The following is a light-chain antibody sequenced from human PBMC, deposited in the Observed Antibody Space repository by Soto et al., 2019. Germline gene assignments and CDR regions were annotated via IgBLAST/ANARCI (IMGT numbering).Light chain of an antibody. Sequence: ENVLTQSPDILSLSPGERVTLSCRASQSISNNYLAWYQQKPGQAPRVLIYGASSRATGIPDRFSGSGSGTDFTLTISKLQPEDFALYYCQQYGRSLPTFGRGTKLEIK. CDR2: GAS. CDR3: QQYGRSLPT. J-gene: IGKJ2*01. CDR1: QSISNNY. V-gene: IGKV3-20*01.